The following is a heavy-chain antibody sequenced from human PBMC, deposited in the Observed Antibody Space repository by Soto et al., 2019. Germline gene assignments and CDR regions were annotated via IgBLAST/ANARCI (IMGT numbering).Heavy chain of an antibody. V-gene: IGHV1-69*01. J-gene: IGHJ4*02. D-gene: IGHD3-22*01. CDR2: IIPIFGTA. CDR3: ARSVTLYYYDSSGYFYFDY. Sequence: QVQLVQSGAEVKKPGSSVKVSCKASGGTFSSYAISWVRQAPGQGLEWMGGIIPIFGTANYAQKFQGRVTITADESTSTAYMQLSILRSEDTAVYYCARSVTLYYYDSSGYFYFDYWGQGTLVTVSS. CDR1: GGTFSSYA.